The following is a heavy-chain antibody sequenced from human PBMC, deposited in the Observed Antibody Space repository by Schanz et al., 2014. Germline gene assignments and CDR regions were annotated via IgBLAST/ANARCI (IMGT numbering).Heavy chain of an antibody. CDR3: ARAQGVIRLYYGVDV. D-gene: IGHD3-10*01. V-gene: IGHV3-NL1*01. CDR2: ISGSGVTI. Sequence: QVQLVESGGGVVQPGRSLRLSCAASGFNFSSYGMHWVRQAPGKGLEWVSVISGSGVTIYYADSVRGRFTISRDNSMNTVYLQMNSLRSDDAAVYYCARAQGVIRLYYGVDVWGQGTTVTVSS. CDR1: GFNFSSYG. J-gene: IGHJ6*02.